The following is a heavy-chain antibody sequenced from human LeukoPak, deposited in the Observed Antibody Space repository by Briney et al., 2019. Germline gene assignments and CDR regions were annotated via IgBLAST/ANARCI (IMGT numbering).Heavy chain of an antibody. CDR3: ARTSHYVDIAATIPYGIYYFDY. CDR2: IYYSGST. D-gene: IGHD5-12*01. CDR1: GGSISSYY. V-gene: IGHV4-59*01. Sequence: SETLSLTCTVSGGSISSYYWSWIRQPPGKGVEWIGYIYYSGSTNYNPSLKSRVTISVDTSKNQFSLKLSSVTAADTAVYYCARTSHYVDIAATIPYGIYYFDYWGQGTLVTVSS. J-gene: IGHJ4*02.